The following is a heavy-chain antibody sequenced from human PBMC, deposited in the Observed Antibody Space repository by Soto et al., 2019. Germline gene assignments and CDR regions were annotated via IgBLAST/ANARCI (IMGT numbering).Heavy chain of an antibody. J-gene: IGHJ6*02. Sequence: PGGSLRLSCAASVFTVSSYAMSWVRQAPGKGLEWVSAISGSGGSTYYADSVKGRFTISRDNSKNTLYLQMNSLRAEDTAVYYCAKVAVVVPASIHYYGMDVWGQGTTVTVSS. CDR2: ISGSGGST. CDR3: AKVAVVVPASIHYYGMDV. V-gene: IGHV3-23*01. D-gene: IGHD2-2*01. CDR1: VFTVSSYA.